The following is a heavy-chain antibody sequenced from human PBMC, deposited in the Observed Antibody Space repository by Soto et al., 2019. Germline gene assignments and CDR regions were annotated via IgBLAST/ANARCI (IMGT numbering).Heavy chain of an antibody. CDR2: INSGSGST. J-gene: IGHJ6*02. Sequence: GGSLRHSCAASGFTFDTYAMTCVRQAPWKGLEWFSTINSGSGSTYYADSVRGRFTISRDNSKNTLYMQMNSLRAQDTAVYYCAKHHGPGDYYFYGMDFWGQGTSVTLSS. V-gene: IGHV3-23*01. D-gene: IGHD3-10*01. CDR3: AKHHGPGDYYFYGMDF. CDR1: GFTFDTYA.